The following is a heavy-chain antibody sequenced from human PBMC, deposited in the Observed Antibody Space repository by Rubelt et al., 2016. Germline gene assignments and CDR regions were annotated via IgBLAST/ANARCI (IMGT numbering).Heavy chain of an antibody. CDR3: ARVRYSSGWGFDY. CDR2: IKYDGSEK. CDR1: GFTFSSHG. D-gene: IGHD6-19*01. V-gene: IGHV3-7*01. J-gene: IGHJ4*02. Sequence: VQLVESGGGVVQPGRSLRLSCAASGFTFSSHGIHWVRQAPGKGLEWVANIKYDGSEKYYVESVKGRFTISRDNAKNSLYLQMNSLRAEDTAVYYCARVRYSSGWGFDYWGQGTLVTVSS.